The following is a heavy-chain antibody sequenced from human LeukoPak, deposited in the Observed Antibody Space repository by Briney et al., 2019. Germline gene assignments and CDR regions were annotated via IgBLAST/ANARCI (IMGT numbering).Heavy chain of an antibody. J-gene: IGHJ2*01. CDR1: GFTFSDYY. Sequence: GGSLRLSCAASGFTFSDYYMSWIRQAPGKGLEWDSYISSSGSTIYYADSVKGRFTISRDNAKNSLYLQMNSLRAEDTAVYYCARDRRHLRGYFDLWGRGTLVTVSS. CDR2: ISSSGSTI. V-gene: IGHV3-11*01. CDR3: ARDRRHLRGYFDL.